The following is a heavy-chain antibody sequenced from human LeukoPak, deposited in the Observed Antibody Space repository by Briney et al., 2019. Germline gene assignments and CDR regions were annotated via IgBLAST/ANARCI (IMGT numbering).Heavy chain of an antibody. J-gene: IGHJ2*01. CDR3: AREGSSPVTAIHWYFDL. CDR2: ISYDGSNK. CDR1: GFTFSSYA. Sequence: GGSQRLSCAASGFTFSSYAMHWVRQAPGKGLEWVAVISYDGSNKYYADSVKGRFTISRDNSKNTLYLQMNSLRAEDTAVYYCAREGSSPVTAIHWYFDLWGRGTLVTVSS. D-gene: IGHD2-21*02. V-gene: IGHV3-30-3*01.